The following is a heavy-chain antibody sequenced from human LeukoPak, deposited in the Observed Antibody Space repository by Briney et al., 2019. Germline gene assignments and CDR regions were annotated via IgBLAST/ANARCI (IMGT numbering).Heavy chain of an antibody. J-gene: IGHJ5*02. Sequence: PGGSLRLSCAVSGFTISNAWMSWVRQAPGRGLEWVGRVKSKSGGGTIYYAAPVRGTFTISSDDSIHTLYLQMHSLITEDTAVYYCATHTAANWFDPWGQGTLVTVSS. D-gene: IGHD5-18*01. CDR3: ATHTAANWFDP. CDR1: GFTISNAW. V-gene: IGHV3-15*01. CDR2: VKSKSGGGTI.